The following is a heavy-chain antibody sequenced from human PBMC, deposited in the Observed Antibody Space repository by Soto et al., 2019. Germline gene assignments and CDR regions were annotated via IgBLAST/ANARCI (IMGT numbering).Heavy chain of an antibody. Sequence: SETPSLTCTVSGGSIGSYYWSWIRQPAGKGLEWIGRIYTSGSTNYNPSLKSRVTMSVDTSKNQFSLKLSSVTAADTAVYYCARSYSSGWDWFDPWGQGTLVTVSS. CDR1: GGSIGSYY. D-gene: IGHD6-19*01. V-gene: IGHV4-4*07. CDR2: IYTSGST. J-gene: IGHJ5*02. CDR3: ARSYSSGWDWFDP.